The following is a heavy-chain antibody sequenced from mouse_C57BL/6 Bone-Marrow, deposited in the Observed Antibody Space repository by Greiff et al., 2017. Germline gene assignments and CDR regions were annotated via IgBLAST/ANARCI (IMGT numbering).Heavy chain of an antibody. J-gene: IGHJ4*01. CDR1: GYTFTSYW. D-gene: IGHD2-2*01. V-gene: IGHV1-59*01. CDR2: IDPSDSYT. Sequence: QVQLQQPGAELVRPGTSVKLSCKASGYTFTSYWMHWVKQRPGQGLEWIGVIDPSDSYTNYNQKFKGKATLTVDTSSSTAYMKLSSLTSEDSAVYYCARGGYPYAMDYWGQGTSVTVSS. CDR3: ARGGYPYAMDY.